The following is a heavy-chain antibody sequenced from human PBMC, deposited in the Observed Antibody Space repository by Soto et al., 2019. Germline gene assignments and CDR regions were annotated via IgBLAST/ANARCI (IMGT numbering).Heavy chain of an antibody. J-gene: IGHJ3*02. CDR3: ARDGYNRIPPAFDI. Sequence: SVKVSCKASGGTFSSYAISWVRQAPGQGLEWMGGIIPIFGTANYAQKFQGRVTITADESTSTAYMELSSLRSEDTAVYYCARDGYNRIPPAFDIWGQGXMVTV. CDR1: GGTFSSYA. D-gene: IGHD5-12*01. CDR2: IIPIFGTA. V-gene: IGHV1-69*13.